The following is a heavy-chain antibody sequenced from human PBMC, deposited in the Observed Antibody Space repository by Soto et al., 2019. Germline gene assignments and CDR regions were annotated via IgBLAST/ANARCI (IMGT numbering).Heavy chain of an antibody. CDR2: ISYDGGEK. Sequence: QVQLVESGGGVVQPGRSLRLSCAASGFNFSTYGVHWVRQAPGKGLEWVGVISYDGGEKYYADSVKGRFTISRDNSKDTLYLQMNSLRPEDTAVYYGANDVMGSPDYWGQGTLVTVSS. CDR3: ANDVMGSPDY. V-gene: IGHV3-30*18. CDR1: GFNFSTYG. D-gene: IGHD2-8*01. J-gene: IGHJ4*02.